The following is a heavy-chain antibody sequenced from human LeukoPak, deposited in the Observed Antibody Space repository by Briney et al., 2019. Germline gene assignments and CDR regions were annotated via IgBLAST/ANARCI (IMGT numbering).Heavy chain of an antibody. CDR2: ISRSGGST. V-gene: IGHV3-23*01. J-gene: IGHJ4*02. CDR3: AKDHDSDFWSYFDY. CDR1: GFTFSSYA. D-gene: IGHD3-3*01. Sequence: GGSLRLSCAASGFTFSSYAMSWVRQAPGKGLEWVSAISRSGGSTYYADSVKGRFTISRDNSKNTLYLQMNSRRAEDTAVYYCAKDHDSDFWSYFDYWGQGTLVTVSS.